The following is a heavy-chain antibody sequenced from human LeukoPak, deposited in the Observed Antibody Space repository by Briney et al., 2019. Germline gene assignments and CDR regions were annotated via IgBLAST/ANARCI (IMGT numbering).Heavy chain of an antibody. CDR3: ARGPPHDAFDI. CDR1: GGSISSGGYY. CDR2: IYYSGST. D-gene: IGHD1-14*01. Sequence: PSETLSLTCTVSGGSISSGGYYWSWIRQHPGKGLEWIGYIYYSGSTYYNPSLKSRVTISVDTFRNQFSLKLSSVTAADTAVYYCARGPPHDAFDIWGQGTMVTVSS. V-gene: IGHV4-31*03. J-gene: IGHJ3*02.